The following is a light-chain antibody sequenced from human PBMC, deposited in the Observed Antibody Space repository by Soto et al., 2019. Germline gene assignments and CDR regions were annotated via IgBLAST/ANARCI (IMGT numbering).Light chain of an antibody. CDR2: GIF. J-gene: IGLJ1*01. V-gene: IGLV1-40*03. CDR1: SSKIGAGYD. CDR3: QSYDNSLSGSEV. Sequence: QAVVTQPPSVSGAPGQRVPISCTGSSSKIGAGYDVHWYQQLPGAAPTLLIFGIFNRPSGVSERFSGSRSGASASLAIAGLQAEDEADYYCQSYDNSLSGSEVFGTGTKLTVL.